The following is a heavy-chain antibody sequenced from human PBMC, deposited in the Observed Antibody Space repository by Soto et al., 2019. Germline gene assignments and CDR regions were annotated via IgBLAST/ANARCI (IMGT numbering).Heavy chain of an antibody. CDR2: INPSGGST. CDR1: GYTFTTHY. D-gene: IGHD3-10*01. CDR3: ARAPLWGANAFDI. V-gene: IGHV1-46*01. Sequence: ASVKVSCKASGYTFTTHYIHWVRQAPGQGLEWMGIINPSGGSTSYAQKFQGWVTMTRDTSISTAYMELSRLRSDDTAVYYCARAPLWGANAFDIWGQGTMVTVSS. J-gene: IGHJ3*02.